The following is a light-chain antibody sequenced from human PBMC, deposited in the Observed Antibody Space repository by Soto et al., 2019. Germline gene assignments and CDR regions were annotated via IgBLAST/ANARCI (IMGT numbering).Light chain of an antibody. Sequence: EIVMTQSPATLSLSPGERATLSCRASESVGRNLAWYQQKPGQAHRLLIYGASTRATAIPPRFSGTGSGTDFTLTISSLQSQDFAVYYGQHYNNWPPDTFGQGTKVDIK. CDR3: QHYNNWPPDT. V-gene: IGKV3-15*01. CDR1: ESVGRN. J-gene: IGKJ2*01. CDR2: GAS.